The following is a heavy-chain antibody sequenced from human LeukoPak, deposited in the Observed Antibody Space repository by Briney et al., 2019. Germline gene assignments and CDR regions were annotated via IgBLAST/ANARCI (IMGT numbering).Heavy chain of an antibody. CDR1: GFTFSTYA. Sequence: PGGSLRLSCAASGFTFSTYAMHWVRQAPGKGLEWVAVIPYDGSNKYYADSVKGRFTISRENSKNRLYLQMNSQRAEDTAVYYCARAEGYGGELDSWGQGTLVTVSS. V-gene: IGHV3-30*04. D-gene: IGHD4-23*01. J-gene: IGHJ4*02. CDR2: IPYDGSNK. CDR3: ARAEGYGGELDS.